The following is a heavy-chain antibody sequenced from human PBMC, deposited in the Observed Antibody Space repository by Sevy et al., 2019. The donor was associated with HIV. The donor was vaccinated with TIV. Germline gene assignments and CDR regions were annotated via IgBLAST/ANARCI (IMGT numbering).Heavy chain of an antibody. CDR1: GFTFSSYS. D-gene: IGHD6-19*01. J-gene: IGHJ4*02. CDR2: ISSSSSTI. V-gene: IGHV3-48*02. CDR3: ARDRLQGTIAVAGPLDY. Sequence: GGSLRLSCAASGFTFSSYSMNWVRQAPGKGLEWVSYISSSSSTIYYAYSVKGRFTISRDNAKNSLYLQMNSLRDEDTAVYYCARDRLQGTIAVAGPLDYWGQGTLVTVSS.